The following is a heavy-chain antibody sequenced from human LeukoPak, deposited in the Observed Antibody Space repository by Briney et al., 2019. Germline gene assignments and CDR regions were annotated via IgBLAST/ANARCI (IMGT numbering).Heavy chain of an antibody. CDR1: GFTFSSYS. D-gene: IGHD3-3*01. CDR2: ISSSGSTI. Sequence: PGGSLRLSCAASGFTFSSYSMNWVRQAPGKGLEWVSYISSSGSTIYYADSVKGRFTISRDNAKNSLYLQMNSLRAEDTAVYYCARSGLYDFWSGYYGHYYYGMDVWGQGTTVTVSS. J-gene: IGHJ6*02. CDR3: ARSGLYDFWSGYYGHYYYGMDV. V-gene: IGHV3-48*04.